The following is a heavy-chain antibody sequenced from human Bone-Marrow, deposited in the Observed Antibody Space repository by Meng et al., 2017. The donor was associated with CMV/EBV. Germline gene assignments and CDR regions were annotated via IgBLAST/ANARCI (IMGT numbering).Heavy chain of an antibody. J-gene: IGHJ5*02. CDR3: ARGVVVVPAAIGWFDP. Sequence: SVKVSCKASGYTFTSYDINWVRQATGQGLEWMGWMNPNSGNTGYAQKFQGRVTMTRNTSISTAYMELSSLRSEDTAVYYCARGVVVVPAAIGWFDPWGQGTLVTVSS. CDR1: GYTFTSYD. D-gene: IGHD2-2*01. V-gene: IGHV1-8*01. CDR2: MNPNSGNT.